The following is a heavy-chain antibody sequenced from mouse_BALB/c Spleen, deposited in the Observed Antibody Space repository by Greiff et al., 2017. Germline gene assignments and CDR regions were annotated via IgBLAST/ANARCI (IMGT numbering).Heavy chain of an antibody. D-gene: IGHD2-10*02. CDR1: GFSLTSYG. CDR2: IWAGGST. Sequence: VKLVESGPGLVAPSQSLSITCTVSGFSLTSYGVHWVRQPPGKGLEWLGVIWAGGSTNYNSALMSRLSISKDNSKSQVFLKMNSLQTDDTAMYYCARGYGNYFAWCAYWGQGTLVTVSA. J-gene: IGHJ3*01. CDR3: ARGYGNYFAWCAY. V-gene: IGHV2-9*02.